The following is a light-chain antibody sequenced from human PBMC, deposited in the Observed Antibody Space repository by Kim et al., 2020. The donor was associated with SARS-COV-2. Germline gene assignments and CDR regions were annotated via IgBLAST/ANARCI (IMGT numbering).Light chain of an antibody. CDR2: YDS. CDR1: NIGSKS. V-gene: IGLV3-21*04. Sequence: SYELTQPPSVSVAPGKTARITCGGNNIGSKSVHWYQQKPGQAPVLVIYYDSDRPSGIPERFSGSNSGNTATLTISRVEAGDEADYYCQVWDSSSDQGLFG. J-gene: IGLJ3*02. CDR3: QVWDSSSDQGL.